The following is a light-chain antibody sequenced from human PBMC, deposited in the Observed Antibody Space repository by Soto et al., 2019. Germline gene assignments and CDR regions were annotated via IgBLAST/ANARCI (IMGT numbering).Light chain of an antibody. J-gene: IGLJ1*01. V-gene: IGLV2-8*01. CDR1: SSDVGGYNY. Sequence: QSVLTQPPSASGSPGQSVTISCTGTSSDVGGYNYVSWYQQHPGKAPKLMIYEVSKRPSGVPDRFSGSKSGDTASLTVSGLQTEDEADYYCSSYAGGNNLVFGTGTNVTVL. CDR3: SSYAGGNNLV. CDR2: EVS.